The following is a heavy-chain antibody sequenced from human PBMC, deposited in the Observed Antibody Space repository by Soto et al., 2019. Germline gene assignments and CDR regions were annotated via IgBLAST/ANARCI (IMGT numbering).Heavy chain of an antibody. V-gene: IGHV3-23*01. J-gene: IGHJ4*02. CDR1: GFTFSDYA. D-gene: IGHD3-22*01. CDR2: ISGHSTSA. CDR3: ARMGRDSSGYYYYFDY. Sequence: EVQLLESGGGSVQPGGSLRLSCAASGFTFSDYAMSWVRQAPGKGLEWVSAISGHSTSAYYADSVKGRFTISRDNAKNSLYLQMNSLRAEDTAVYYCARMGRDSSGYYYYFDYWGQGTLVTVSS.